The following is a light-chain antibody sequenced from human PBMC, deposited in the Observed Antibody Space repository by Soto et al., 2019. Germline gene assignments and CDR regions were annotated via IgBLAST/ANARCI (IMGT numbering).Light chain of an antibody. CDR1: QSISSW. CDR3: QQYDNDSWT. V-gene: IGKV1-5*03. Sequence: DIQMTQSPSTLSASVGDRVIITCRASQSISSWLAWYQQKPGKAPNLLIYKASTLKSGVPSRFSASRSGTEFTLTISSLQPDDFATYYCQQYDNDSWTFGQGTKVEIK. CDR2: KAS. J-gene: IGKJ1*01.